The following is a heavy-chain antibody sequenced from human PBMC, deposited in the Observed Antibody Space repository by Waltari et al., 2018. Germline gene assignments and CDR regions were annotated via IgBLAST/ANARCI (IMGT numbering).Heavy chain of an antibody. CDR2: IRKSGGNT. Sequence: EVQLLESGGGLVQPGGSLRLSCAASGFSFSNYDMAWVRQAPGKGLEVVAGIRKSGGNTYYGDSVKGRFAISRDNSRNTLHLQMNGLRAEDTAIYYCTSWRVVAGTGWFDSWGQGTLVTVSS. D-gene: IGHD2-15*01. J-gene: IGHJ5*01. CDR1: GFSFSNYD. CDR3: TSWRVVAGTGWFDS. V-gene: IGHV3-23*01.